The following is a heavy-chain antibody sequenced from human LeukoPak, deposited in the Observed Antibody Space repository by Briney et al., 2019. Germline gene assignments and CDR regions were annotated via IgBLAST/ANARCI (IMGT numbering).Heavy chain of an antibody. CDR3: ARAGGGDPFDP. CDR1: GFTFSSYS. CDR2: ISSSSSTI. J-gene: IGHJ5*02. V-gene: IGHV3-48*01. Sequence: GGSLRLSCEASGFTFSSYSMNWVRQAPGKGLEWVSYISSSSSTIYYADSVRGRFTIPRGNAKNSLYLQMNSLRAEDTAVYYCARAGGGDPFDPWGQGTLVTVSS. D-gene: IGHD2-21*02.